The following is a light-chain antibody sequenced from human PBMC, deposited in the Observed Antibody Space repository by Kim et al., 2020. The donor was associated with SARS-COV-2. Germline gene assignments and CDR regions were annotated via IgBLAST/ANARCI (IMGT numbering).Light chain of an antibody. J-gene: IGLJ2*01. CDR2: RDS. CDR1: NIGSKK. CDR3: QVWDSSTVV. Sequence: SGAVGQTARITGGGNNIGSKKVHWYQQKPGQAPVLVIYRDSNRPSGIPERFSGSNSGNTATLTISRAQAGDEADYYCQVWDSSTVVFGGGTQLTVL. V-gene: IGLV3-9*01.